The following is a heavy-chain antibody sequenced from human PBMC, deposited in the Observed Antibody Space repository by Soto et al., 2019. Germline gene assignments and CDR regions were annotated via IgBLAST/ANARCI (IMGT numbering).Heavy chain of an antibody. CDR3: AHSKYSRSSFDF. D-gene: IGHD6-6*01. J-gene: IGHJ4*02. Sequence: GPTLVNPTQTLTLTFTFSGVALIGIDVCVGWIRQPPGKALEWLALIYWDDDKRYSPSLKSRLTITKDTSKHQVVLIMTNVDPMDTATYFCAHSKYSRSSFDFWGQGTLVTVSS. V-gene: IGHV2-5*02. CDR2: IYWDDDK. CDR1: GVALIGIDVC.